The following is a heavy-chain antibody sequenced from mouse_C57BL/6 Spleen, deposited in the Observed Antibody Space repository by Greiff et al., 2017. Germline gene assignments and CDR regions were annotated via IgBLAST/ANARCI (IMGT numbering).Heavy chain of an antibody. D-gene: IGHD2-12*01. V-gene: IGHV1-55*01. CDR2: IYPGSGST. J-gene: IGHJ4*01. Sequence: QVQLQQPGAELVKPGASVKMSCKASGYTFTSYWITWVKQRPGQGLEWIGDIYPGSGSTNYNEKFKSKATLTVDKSSSTAYMQLSSLTSEDSAVYYCAGRRGYYYAMDYWGQGTSVTVSS. CDR3: AGRRGYYYAMDY. CDR1: GYTFTSYW.